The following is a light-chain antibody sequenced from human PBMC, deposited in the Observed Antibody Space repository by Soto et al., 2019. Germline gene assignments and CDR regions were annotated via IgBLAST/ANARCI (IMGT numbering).Light chain of an antibody. J-gene: IGLJ2*01. CDR3: CSFAGRDTYVV. CDR2: RVT. V-gene: IGLV2-11*01. CDR1: SSDVGPYNF. Sequence: QSALIQPRSVSGSPGQSVTISCTGTSSDVGPYNFVSWFQHHPGKAPKPIIFRVTQRPSGVPDRFSGSKSGNTASLTISGLQPEDEADYSCCSFAGRDTYVVFGGGTKVTVL.